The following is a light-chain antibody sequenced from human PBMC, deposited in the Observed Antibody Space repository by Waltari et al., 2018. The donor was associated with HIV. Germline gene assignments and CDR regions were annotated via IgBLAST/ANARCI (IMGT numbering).Light chain of an antibody. Sequence: ILMTQSSDPLVVALGERVSERLEPGQSLLHDNGYNDLDWYVQRPGQPPQLLLHLASRRACGVRDKFSGSGSGRDFTRTISAVGGVDVGVYYGMQKLETPRNFCPGTKLQI. J-gene: IGKJ2*01. V-gene: IGKV2-28*01. CDR1: QSLLHDNGYND. CDR3: MQKLETPRN. CDR2: LAS.